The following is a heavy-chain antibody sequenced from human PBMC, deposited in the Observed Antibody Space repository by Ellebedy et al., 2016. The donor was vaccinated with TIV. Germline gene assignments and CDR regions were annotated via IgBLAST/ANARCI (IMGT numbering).Heavy chain of an antibody. CDR3: AKDRFPYYDSSGTTGYFDC. D-gene: IGHD3-22*01. CDR2: INPDRGDT. V-gene: IGHV1-2*02. J-gene: IGHJ4*02. Sequence: AASVKVSCKASGYSFTGYYIHWVRQAPGQGLEWMGWINPDRGDTKYPQSFQVRVSMTRDTSSSTAYMELSGLTSADTAIYYCAKDRFPYYDSSGTTGYFDCWGQGTLVTVSS. CDR1: GYSFTGYY.